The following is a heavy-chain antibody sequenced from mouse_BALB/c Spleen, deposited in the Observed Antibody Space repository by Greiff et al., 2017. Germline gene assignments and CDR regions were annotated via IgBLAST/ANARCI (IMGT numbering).Heavy chain of an antibody. CDR3: ARSGLRGDYYAMDY. V-gene: IGHV14-3*02. CDR1: GFNIKDTY. D-gene: IGHD2-12*01. CDR2: IDPANGNT. J-gene: IGHJ4*01. Sequence: EVKLQESGAELVKPGASVKLSCTASGFNIKDTYMHWVKQRPEQGLEWIGRIDPANGNTKYDPKFQGKATITADTSSNTAYLQLSSLTSEDTAVYYCARSGLRGDYYAMDYWGQGTSVTVSS.